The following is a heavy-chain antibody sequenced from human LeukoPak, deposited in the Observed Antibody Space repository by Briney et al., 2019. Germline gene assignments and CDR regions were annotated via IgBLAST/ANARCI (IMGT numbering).Heavy chain of an antibody. CDR1: GYSISSGYY. CDR2: IYHSGST. CDR3: ARDLLSGTVTTSDAFDI. Sequence: SETLSLTCTVSGYSISSGYYWGWIRQPPGKGLEGIGSIYHSGSTYYNPSLKSRVTISVDTSKNQFSLKLSSVTAADTAVYYCARDLLSGTVTTSDAFDIWGQGTMVTVSS. J-gene: IGHJ3*02. V-gene: IGHV4-38-2*02. D-gene: IGHD4-17*01.